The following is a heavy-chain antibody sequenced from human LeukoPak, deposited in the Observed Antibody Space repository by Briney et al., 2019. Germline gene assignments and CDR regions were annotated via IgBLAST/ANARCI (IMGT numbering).Heavy chain of an antibody. J-gene: IGHJ4*02. CDR3: TKTYGSGSYYGD. CDR2: IRYDGSNK. Sequence: PGGSLRLSCAASGFTFSSYGMHWVRQAPGKGLEWVAFIRYDGSNKYYADSVKGRFTISRDNSKNTLYLQMNSLRAEDTAVHYCTKTYGSGSYYGDWGQGTLVTVSS. V-gene: IGHV3-30*02. D-gene: IGHD3-10*01. CDR1: GFTFSSYG.